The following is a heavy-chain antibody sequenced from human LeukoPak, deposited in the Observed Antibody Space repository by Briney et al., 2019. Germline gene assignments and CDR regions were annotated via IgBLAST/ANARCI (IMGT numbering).Heavy chain of an antibody. Sequence: GGSLRLSCATSGFTFSGYSMNWVRQAPGKGLEWVSSISSSSSYIYYADSVKGRFTISRDNAKNSLYLQMNSLRAEDTAVYYCARDPLWFGELVLDYWGQGTLVTVSS. CDR3: ARDPLWFGELVLDY. CDR1: GFTFSGYS. CDR2: ISSSSSYI. V-gene: IGHV3-21*01. J-gene: IGHJ4*02. D-gene: IGHD3-10*01.